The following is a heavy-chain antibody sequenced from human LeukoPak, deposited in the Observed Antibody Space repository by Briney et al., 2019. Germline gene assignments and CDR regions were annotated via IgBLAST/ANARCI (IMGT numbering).Heavy chain of an antibody. CDR1: GFSLSTSGVG. J-gene: IGHJ3*02. Sequence: SGPTLANPTQPLALTCPFSGFSLSTSGVGVGWIRQPPGKALEWLALIYRNDDKRYSPYLKRRLTIAKDTSKNQVVLTMTNMDPVDTATYYCAHRLEGYDSSGYYSYAFDIWGQGTMVTVSS. CDR2: IYRNDDK. D-gene: IGHD3-22*01. V-gene: IGHV2-5*01. CDR3: AHRLEGYDSSGYYSYAFDI.